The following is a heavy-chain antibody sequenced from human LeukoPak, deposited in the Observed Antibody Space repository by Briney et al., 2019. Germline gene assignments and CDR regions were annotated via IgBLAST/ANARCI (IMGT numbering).Heavy chain of an antibody. CDR1: GYSISSGYY. CDR2: IYHSGST. D-gene: IGHD1-26*01. J-gene: IGHJ4*02. V-gene: IGHV4-38-2*02. CDR3: ARGGVGAIAFDY. Sequence: TSETLSLTCTVSGYSISSGYYWGWIRQPPGKGLEWIGSIYHSGSTYYNPSLKSRVTISVDTSKNQFSLKLSSVTAADTAVYYCARGGVGAIAFDYWGQGTLVTVSS.